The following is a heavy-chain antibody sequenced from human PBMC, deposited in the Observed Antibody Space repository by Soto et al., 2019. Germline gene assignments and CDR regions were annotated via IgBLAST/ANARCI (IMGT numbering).Heavy chain of an antibody. J-gene: IGHJ4*02. CDR2: ISAYNGNT. CDR1: GYTFTSYG. CDR3: ATASGSGSYYQD. D-gene: IGHD3-10*01. Sequence: ASVKVACKASGYTFTSYGISWVRQAPGQGLEWMGWISAYNGNTNYAQKLQGRVTMTTDTSTSTAYMELRSLRSDDTAVYYCATASGSGSYYQDWGQGTLVTVSS. V-gene: IGHV1-18*01.